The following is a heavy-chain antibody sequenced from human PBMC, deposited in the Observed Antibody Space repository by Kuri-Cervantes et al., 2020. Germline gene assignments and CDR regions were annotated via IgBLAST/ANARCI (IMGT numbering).Heavy chain of an antibody. D-gene: IGHD6-13*01. J-gene: IGHJ4*02. V-gene: IGHV1-24*01. CDR2: FDPEQGET. CDR3: ATLRAQDGSSFDY. CDR1: GYTLTELY. Sequence: ASVKVSCKISGYTLTELYMHWVRQAPGKGPEWMGGFDPEQGETIYAQQFQGRVTMTEDTSTDTAYMELTSLRTDDTAVYYCATLRAQDGSSFDYWGQGTLVTVSS.